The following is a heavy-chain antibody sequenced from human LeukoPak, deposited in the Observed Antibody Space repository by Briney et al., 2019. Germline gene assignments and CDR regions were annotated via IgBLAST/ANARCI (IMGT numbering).Heavy chain of an antibody. V-gene: IGHV1-46*01. D-gene: IGHD3-22*01. CDR2: INPSGGST. J-gene: IGHJ4*02. CDR1: GYTFATYY. Sequence: ASVKVSCKASGYTFATYYMHWVRQAPGQGLEWMGIINPSGGSTNYAQKFQGRVTMTRDTSISTAYMELSRLRSDDTAVYYCARGARYNYYDVYYFDYWGQGTLVTVSS. CDR3: ARGARYNYYDVYYFDY.